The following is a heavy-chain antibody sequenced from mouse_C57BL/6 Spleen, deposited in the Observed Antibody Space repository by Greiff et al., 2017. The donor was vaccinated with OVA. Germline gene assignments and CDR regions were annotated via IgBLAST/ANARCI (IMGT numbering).Heavy chain of an antibody. CDR3: ARLGRIFDY. CDR2: ISYDGSN. CDR1: GYSITSGYY. Sequence: EVQRVESGPGLVKPSQSLSLTCSVTGYSITSGYYWNWIRQFPGNKLEWMGYISYDGSNNYNPSLKNRISITRDTSKNQFFLKLNSVTTEDTATYYCARLGRIFDYWGQGTTLTVSS. V-gene: IGHV3-6*01. D-gene: IGHD4-1*01. J-gene: IGHJ2*01.